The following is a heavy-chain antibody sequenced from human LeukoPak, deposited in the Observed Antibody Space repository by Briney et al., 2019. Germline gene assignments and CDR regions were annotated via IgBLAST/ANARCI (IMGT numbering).Heavy chain of an antibody. CDR3: ATPLKGVGGRDY. CDR1: GYIFIDFY. CDR2: MNPDNGDT. D-gene: IGHD1-26*01. J-gene: IGHJ4*02. Sequence: ASVKVSCKASGYIFIDFYIHWVRRAPGQGLEWMGWMNPDNGDTNYAQKFQGRVTMTRDTSISTAYMELHSPTSDDTAVYYCATPLKGVGGRDYWGQGTLVTVSS. V-gene: IGHV1-2*02.